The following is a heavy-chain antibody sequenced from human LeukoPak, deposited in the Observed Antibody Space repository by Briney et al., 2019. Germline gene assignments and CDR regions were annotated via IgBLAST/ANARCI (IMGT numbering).Heavy chain of an antibody. CDR3: ASHYTDSSSSFYDYYYYYYMDV. Sequence: GASVKVSCKASGYTFTGYYMHWVRQAPGQGLEWMGWINPNSGGTNYAQKFQGRVTMTRDTSISTAYMELSRLRSDDTAVYYCASHYTDSSSSFYDYYYYYYMDVWGKGTTVTVSS. V-gene: IGHV1-2*02. D-gene: IGHD6-6*01. CDR2: INPNSGGT. J-gene: IGHJ6*03. CDR1: GYTFTGYY.